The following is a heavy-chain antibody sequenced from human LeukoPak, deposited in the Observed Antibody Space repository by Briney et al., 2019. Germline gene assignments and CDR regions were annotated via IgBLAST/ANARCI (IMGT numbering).Heavy chain of an antibody. CDR3: ARDQNYCGSGSYYHFDNWFDP. V-gene: IGHV1-69*04. Sequence: SVKVSCKASGGTFSSCAISWVRQAPGQGLEWMGRIIPILGIANYAQKFQGRVTITADKSTSTAYMELSSLRSEDTAVYYCARDQNYCGSGSYYHFDNWFDPWGQGTLVTVSS. CDR1: GGTFSSCA. CDR2: IIPILGIA. D-gene: IGHD3-10*01. J-gene: IGHJ5*02.